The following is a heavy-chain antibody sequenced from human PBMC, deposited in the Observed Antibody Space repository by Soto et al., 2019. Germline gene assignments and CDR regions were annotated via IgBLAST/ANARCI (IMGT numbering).Heavy chain of an antibody. J-gene: IGHJ6*02. Sequence: GXSLRLSCAASGFTFSNAWMNWFRQAPVNGLQWVGRIKSKTDGGTTDYAAPVKGRFTISRDDSKNTLYLQMNSLKTEDTAVYYCTTDLPAYRRYYYYGMDVWGQGTTVTVSS. V-gene: IGHV3-15*07. D-gene: IGHD3-16*02. CDR1: GFTFSNAW. CDR3: TTDLPAYRRYYYYGMDV. CDR2: IKSKTDGGTT.